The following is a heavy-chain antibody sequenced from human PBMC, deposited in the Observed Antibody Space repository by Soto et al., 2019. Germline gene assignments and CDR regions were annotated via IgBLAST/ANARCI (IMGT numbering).Heavy chain of an antibody. CDR2: ISYDGSNK. V-gene: IGHV3-30-3*01. CDR3: ARVGSTSFYYYYGMDV. J-gene: IGHJ6*02. CDR1: GFTFSGYA. D-gene: IGHD2-2*01. Sequence: GGSLRLSCAASGFTFSGYAMHWVRQAPGKGLEWVAVISYDGSNKYYADSVKGRFTISRDNSKNTLYLQMNSLRAEDTAVYYCARVGSTSFYYYYGMDVWGQGTTVTVSS.